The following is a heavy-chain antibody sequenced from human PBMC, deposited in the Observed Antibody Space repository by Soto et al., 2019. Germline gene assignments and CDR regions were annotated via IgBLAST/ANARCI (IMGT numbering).Heavy chain of an antibody. D-gene: IGHD6-6*01. Sequence: PSETLSLTCTVSGGSISSGDYYWSWIRQPPGKGLEWIGYIYYSGSTYYNPSLKSRVTISVDTSKNQFSLKLSSVTAADTAVYYCARAPLEYSSSAYYFDYWGQGTLVTVSS. CDR3: ARAPLEYSSSAYYFDY. CDR2: IYYSGST. CDR1: GGSISSGDYY. V-gene: IGHV4-30-4*02. J-gene: IGHJ4*02.